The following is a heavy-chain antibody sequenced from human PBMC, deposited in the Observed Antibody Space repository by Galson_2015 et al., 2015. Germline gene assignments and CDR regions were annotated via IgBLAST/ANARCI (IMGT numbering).Heavy chain of an antibody. Sequence: SVKVSCKASGYTFTSYGISWVRQAPGQGLEWMGWISAYNGNTNHAQKLQGRVTMTTDTSTSTAYMELRSLRSDDTAVYYCARGGLRYFDWLSSTDYWGQGTLVTVSS. V-gene: IGHV1-18*04. CDR3: ARGGLRYFDWLSSTDY. CDR2: ISAYNGNT. D-gene: IGHD3-9*01. J-gene: IGHJ4*02. CDR1: GYTFTSYG.